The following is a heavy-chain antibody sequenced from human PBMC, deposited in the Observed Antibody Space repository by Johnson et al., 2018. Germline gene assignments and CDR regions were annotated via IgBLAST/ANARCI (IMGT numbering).Heavy chain of an antibody. J-gene: IGHJ3*02. CDR2: ISYDGSNK. Sequence: QVQLVESGGGLVQXGRSLRLSCAASGFTFSSYAMHWVRQAPGKGLEWVAVISYDGSNKYYADSVKGRFTISRDNSKNTLYLQMNSLRAEDTAVYYCAREWSTRDAFDIWGQGTMVTVSS. CDR3: AREWSTRDAFDI. CDR1: GFTFSSYA. V-gene: IGHV3-30-3*01. D-gene: IGHD5/OR15-5a*01.